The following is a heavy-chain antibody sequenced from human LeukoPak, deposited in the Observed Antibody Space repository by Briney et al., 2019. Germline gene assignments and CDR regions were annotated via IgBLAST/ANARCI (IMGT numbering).Heavy chain of an antibody. CDR2: INHSGST. CDR3: ASKSYYYGSGIYY. V-gene: IGHV4-34*01. Sequence: SETLSLTCAVYGGSFSGHYWSWIRQPPGKGLEWIGEINHSGSTNYNPSLKSRVTISVDTSKNQFSLKLSSVTAADTAVYYCASKSYYYGSGIYYWGQGTLVTVSS. CDR1: GGSFSGHY. D-gene: IGHD3-10*01. J-gene: IGHJ4*02.